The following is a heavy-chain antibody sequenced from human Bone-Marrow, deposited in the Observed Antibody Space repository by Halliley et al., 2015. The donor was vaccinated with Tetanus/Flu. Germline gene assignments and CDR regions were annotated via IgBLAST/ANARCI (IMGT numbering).Heavy chain of an antibody. J-gene: IGHJ4*02. V-gene: IGHV4-59*01. Sequence: WMGNIYYRGGTNYNPAPKSRVVMSVDTSKNQFFLKLTSVTAADTAVYYCAREESSSSIGFGHWGQGTLVPVSS. CDR3: AREESSSSIGFGH. CDR2: IYYRGGT. D-gene: IGHD6-6*01.